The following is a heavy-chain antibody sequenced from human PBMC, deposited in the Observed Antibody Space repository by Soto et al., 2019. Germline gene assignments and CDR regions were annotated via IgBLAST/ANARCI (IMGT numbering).Heavy chain of an antibody. V-gene: IGHV1-2*04. CDR1: GYTFTGYY. D-gene: IGHD5-18*01. CDR3: ARALDTAMDNEFDY. CDR2: INPNSGGT. Sequence: ASVKVSCKASGYTFTGYYMHWVRQAPGQGLEWMGWINPNSGGTNYAQKFQGWVTMTRDTSISTAYMELSRLRSDDTAVYYCARALDTAMDNEFDYWGQGTLVTVSS. J-gene: IGHJ4*02.